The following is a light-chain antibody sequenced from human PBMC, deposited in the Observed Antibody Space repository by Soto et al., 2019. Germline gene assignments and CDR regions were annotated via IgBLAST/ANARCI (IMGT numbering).Light chain of an antibody. Sequence: QSALTQPASVSGSPGQSISISCTGTSSDIGSYNYVSWYQQYPGKAPKVMIFEVSNRPSGVSNRFSGSKSGNTASLTISGLQAEDEAVYYCTSYTTANTLLFGGGTKLTVL. CDR2: EVS. CDR3: TSYTTANTLL. V-gene: IGLV2-14*01. CDR1: SSDIGSYNY. J-gene: IGLJ2*01.